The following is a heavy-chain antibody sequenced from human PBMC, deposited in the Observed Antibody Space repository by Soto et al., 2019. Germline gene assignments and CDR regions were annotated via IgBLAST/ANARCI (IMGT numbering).Heavy chain of an antibody. J-gene: IGHJ5*02. D-gene: IGHD2-15*01. Sequence: GGSLRLSCAASGFTFSSHGMHWVRQAPGKGLEWVAVIWYDGSDKYYADSVKGRFTISRDNSKNMLYLQMNSLRAEDTAVYYCARDRVVVVEGWLDPWGQGTLVTVSS. V-gene: IGHV3-33*01. CDR1: GFTFSSHG. CDR2: IWYDGSDK. CDR3: ARDRVVVVEGWLDP.